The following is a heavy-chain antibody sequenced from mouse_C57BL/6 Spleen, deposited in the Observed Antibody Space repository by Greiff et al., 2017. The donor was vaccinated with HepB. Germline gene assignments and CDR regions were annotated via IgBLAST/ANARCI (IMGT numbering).Heavy chain of an antibody. CDR3: ARGGYDDFNWDKAMDY. CDR2: IHPNSGST. D-gene: IGHD4-1*01. J-gene: IGHJ4*01. V-gene: IGHV1-64*01. Sequence: QVQLQQSGAELVKPGASVKLSCKASGYTFTSYWMHWVKQRPGQGLEWIGMIHPNSGSTNYNEKFKSKATLTVDKSSSTAYMQLSSLTSEDSAVYYCARGGYDDFNWDKAMDYWGQGTSVTVSS. CDR1: GYTFTSYW.